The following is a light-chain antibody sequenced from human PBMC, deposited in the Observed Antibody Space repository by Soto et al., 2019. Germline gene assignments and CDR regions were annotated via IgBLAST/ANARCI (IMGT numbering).Light chain of an antibody. J-gene: IGKJ4*01. Sequence: EIVMTQSPVTLSVSPGESATLSCRASQSVSSKVAWYQQKSGPAPRLLIYSASTRATGIPARFSGSGSGTEFTLTISSLQSEDFAVYYCQQYNNWPLTFGGGTKVELK. CDR1: QSVSSK. V-gene: IGKV3D-15*01. CDR2: SAS. CDR3: QQYNNWPLT.